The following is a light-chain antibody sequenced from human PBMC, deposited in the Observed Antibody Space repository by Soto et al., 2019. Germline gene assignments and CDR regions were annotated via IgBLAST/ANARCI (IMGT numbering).Light chain of an antibody. V-gene: IGLV3-21*02. J-gene: IGLJ2*01. CDR1: NIETKS. Sequence: SYVLTQPPSVSVAPGQTARIACGGDNIETKSVHWSQQKPGQAPVLVVYDDRDRPSGIPERFSGSNSGNAATLTIRRVEAGDEADYYCQVWDSTSEHVVFGGGTKLTVL. CDR3: QVWDSTSEHVV. CDR2: DDR.